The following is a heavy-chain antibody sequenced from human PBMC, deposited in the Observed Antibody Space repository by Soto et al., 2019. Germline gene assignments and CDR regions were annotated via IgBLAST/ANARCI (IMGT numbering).Heavy chain of an antibody. J-gene: IGHJ5*02. CDR1: GFTFDDYA. CDR3: AKDALPLQLGQYNWFDP. D-gene: IGHD1-1*01. CDR2: ISWNSASI. Sequence: GGSLRLSCAASGFTFDDYAMNWVRQAPGKGLEWVSGISWNSASIGYADSVKGRFTISRDNAKNSLYLQMNSLRAEDTALYYCAKDALPLQLGQYNWFDPWGQGTLVTVSS. V-gene: IGHV3-9*01.